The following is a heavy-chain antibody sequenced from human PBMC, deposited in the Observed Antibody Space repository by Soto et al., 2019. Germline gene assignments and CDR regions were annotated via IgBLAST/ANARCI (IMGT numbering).Heavy chain of an antibody. CDR3: ARDYYDSSGYSQPFDC. CDR2: ISAYNGNT. V-gene: IGHV1-18*04. J-gene: IGHJ4*02. Sequence: GASVKVSCKASGYTFTSYGISWVRQAPGQGLEWMGWISAYNGNTNYAQKLQGRVTMTTDTSTSTAYMELRSLRSDDTAVYYCARDYYDSSGYSQPFDCWGQGTPVTVSS. CDR1: GYTFTSYG. D-gene: IGHD3-22*01.